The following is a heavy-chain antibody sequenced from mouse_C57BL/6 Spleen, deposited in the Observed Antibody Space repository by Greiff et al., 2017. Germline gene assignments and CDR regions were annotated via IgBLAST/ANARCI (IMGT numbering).Heavy chain of an antibody. CDR1: GYSFTGYY. D-gene: IGHD1-1*01. J-gene: IGHJ4*01. CDR2: INPSTGGT. CDR3: ARAITTVVEDAMDY. Sequence: VQLQQSGPELVKPGASVKISCKASGYSFTGYYMNWVKQSPEKSLEWIGEINPSTGGTTYNQKFKAKATLTVDKSSSTAYMQLKSLTSEDSAVYYCARAITTVVEDAMDYWGQGTSVTVSS. V-gene: IGHV1-42*01.